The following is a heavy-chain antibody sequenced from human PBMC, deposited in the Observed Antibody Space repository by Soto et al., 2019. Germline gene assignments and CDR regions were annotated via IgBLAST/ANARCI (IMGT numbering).Heavy chain of an antibody. CDR2: MNPNSGNT. D-gene: IGHD3-3*01. CDR3: ARRAANDFWSGYFVGHNWFDP. CDR1: GYTFTSYD. V-gene: IGHV1-8*01. J-gene: IGHJ5*02. Sequence: QVQLVQSGAEVKKPGASVKVSCKASGYTFTSYDINWVRQATGQGLEWMGWMNPNSGNTGYAQKFQGRVTMTRNTSKSTAYMELSSLRSEDTAVYYCARRAANDFWSGYFVGHNWFDPWGQGTLVTVSS.